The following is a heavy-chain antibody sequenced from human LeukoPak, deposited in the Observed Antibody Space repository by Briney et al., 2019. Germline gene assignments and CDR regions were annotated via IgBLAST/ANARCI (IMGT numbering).Heavy chain of an antibody. D-gene: IGHD2-15*01. CDR3: ASSGPPPNWLDP. V-gene: IGHV4-59*01. CDR2: MYFSGTT. CDR1: GGSMNSYY. J-gene: IGHJ5*02. Sequence: SETLSLTRTVSGGSMNSYYWSWIRQPPGKGLEWIGYMYFSGTTNYNPSLKSRVTISVDMSKNQFSLKLNSVTAADTAVYYCASSGPPPNWLDPWGQGTLVTVSS.